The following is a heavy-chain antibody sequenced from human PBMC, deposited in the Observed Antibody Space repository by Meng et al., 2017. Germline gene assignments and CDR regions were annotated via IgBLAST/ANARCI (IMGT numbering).Heavy chain of an antibody. Sequence: QVQLQHCGATLLKPSATLSLTCAVYGGSLSGYYWSWIRQPPGKGLEWIGEINHSGSTNYNPSLKSRVTISVDTSKNQFSLKLSSVTAADTAVYYCARGVQCSTSCYIDYWGQGTLVTVSS. CDR2: INHSGST. D-gene: IGHD2-2*02. CDR1: GGSLSGYY. CDR3: ARGVQCSTSCYIDY. V-gene: IGHV4-34*01. J-gene: IGHJ4*02.